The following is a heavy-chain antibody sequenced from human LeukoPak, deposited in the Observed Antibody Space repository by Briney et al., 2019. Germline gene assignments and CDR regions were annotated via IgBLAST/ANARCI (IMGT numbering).Heavy chain of an antibody. CDR3: VTTTVIATVDY. V-gene: IGHV4-39*01. CDR1: GGSISSSSYY. Sequence: SETLSLTCTVSGGSISSSSYYWGWIRQPPGKGLEWIGSIYYSGSTYYNPSLKSRVTISVDTSKNQFSLKLSSVTAADTAVYYCVTTTVIATVDYRGQGTLVTVSS. CDR2: IYYSGST. J-gene: IGHJ4*02. D-gene: IGHD4-17*01.